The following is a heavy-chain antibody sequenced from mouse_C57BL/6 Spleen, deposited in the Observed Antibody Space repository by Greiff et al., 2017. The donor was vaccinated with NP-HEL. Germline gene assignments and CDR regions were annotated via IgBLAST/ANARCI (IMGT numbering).Heavy chain of an antibody. CDR1: GYTFTSYW. V-gene: IGHV1-64*01. Sequence: QVQLQQPGAELVKPGASVKLSCKASGYTFTSYWMHWVKQRPGQGLEWIGMIHPNSGSTNYNEKFKSKATLTVDKSSSTAYMQLSSLTSEDSAVYYCAREGTAQAKYYAMDYWGQGTSVTVSS. D-gene: IGHD3-2*02. J-gene: IGHJ4*01. CDR3: AREGTAQAKYYAMDY. CDR2: IHPNSGST.